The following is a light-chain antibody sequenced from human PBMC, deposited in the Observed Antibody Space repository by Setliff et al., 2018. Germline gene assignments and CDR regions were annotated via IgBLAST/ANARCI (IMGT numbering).Light chain of an antibody. CDR2: EVS. CDR3: SSYAGSNNPYV. J-gene: IGLJ1*01. V-gene: IGLV2-8*01. Sequence: SALTQPPSASGSPGQSVTISCTGTSSDVGGYNYVFWYQQHPGKAPKLMIYEVSKRPSGVPDRFSGSKSGNTASLTVSGLQAEDEADYYCSSYAGSNNPYVFGTGTKVTVL. CDR1: SSDVGGYNY.